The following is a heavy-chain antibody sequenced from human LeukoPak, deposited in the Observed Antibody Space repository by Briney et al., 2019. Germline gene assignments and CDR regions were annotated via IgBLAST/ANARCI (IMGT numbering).Heavy chain of an antibody. Sequence: SGGSLRLSCAASGFTFTNAWMSWVRQAPGKPLEWVATIRQDGGAKYYLDSVKGRFIISRDNARNSLSLQMDSLRVEDTAVYYCARLPGEFTIYDYWGQGTLVTVSS. CDR2: IRQDGGAK. J-gene: IGHJ4*02. V-gene: IGHV3-7*01. D-gene: IGHD3-3*01. CDR1: GFTFTNAW. CDR3: ARLPGEFTIYDY.